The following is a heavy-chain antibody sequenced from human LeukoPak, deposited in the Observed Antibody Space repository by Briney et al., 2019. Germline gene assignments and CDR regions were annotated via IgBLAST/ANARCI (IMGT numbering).Heavy chain of an antibody. J-gene: IGHJ4*02. D-gene: IGHD3/OR15-3a*01. V-gene: IGHV1-18*01. CDR2: ISAYSGNT. CDR1: GYTFGSYA. CDR3: ARFDTVSFGPTTSSQFDY. Sequence: VASMKVSCKASGYTFGSYAITWVRQAPGQGHEWMGWISAYSGNTKYAQKFQDRATMSTETSTSTAYMELRSLRSDDTAVYYCARFDTVSFGPTTSSQFDYWGQGTLVTVSS.